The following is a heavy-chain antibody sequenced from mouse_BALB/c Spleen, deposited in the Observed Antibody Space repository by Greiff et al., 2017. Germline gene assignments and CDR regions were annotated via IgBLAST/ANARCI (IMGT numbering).Heavy chain of an antibody. D-gene: IGHD2-12*01. CDR3: ARVLLDGYAMDY. V-gene: IGHV1S29*02. Sequence: VQLQQSGPELVKPGASVKISCKASGYTFTDYNMHWVKQSHGKSLEWIGYIYPYNGGTGYNQKFKSKATLTVDNSSSTAYMELRSLTSEDSAVYYCARVLLDGYAMDYWGQGTSVTVSS. J-gene: IGHJ4*01. CDR1: GYTFTDYN. CDR2: IYPYNGGT.